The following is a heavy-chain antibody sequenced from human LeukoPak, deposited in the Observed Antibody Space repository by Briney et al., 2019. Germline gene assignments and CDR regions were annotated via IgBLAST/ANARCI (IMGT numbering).Heavy chain of an antibody. CDR3: ARAPHFFDTSGSRYYFDS. Sequence: PSETLSLTRTVSGGSIRSTTYYWGWIRQPPGKGLEWIASIYYTGNTYYNPSLMSRVTISVDTSKNQFSLHLSSVTAADTAVYYCARAPHFFDTSGSRYYFDSWGQGALVTVSS. CDR2: IYYTGNT. D-gene: IGHD3-22*01. J-gene: IGHJ4*02. CDR1: GGSIRSTTYY. V-gene: IGHV4-39*07.